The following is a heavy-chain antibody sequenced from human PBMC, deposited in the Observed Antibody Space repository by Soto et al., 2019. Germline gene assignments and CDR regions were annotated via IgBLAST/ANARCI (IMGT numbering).Heavy chain of an antibody. J-gene: IGHJ6*02. D-gene: IGHD6-13*01. CDR1: GYTFTSYY. V-gene: IGHV1-46*01. CDR2: INPSGGST. Sequence: GASVKVSCKASGYTFTSYYMHWVRQAPGQGLEWMGIINPSGGSTSYAQKFQGRVTMTRDTSTSTVYMELSSLRSEDTAVYYCARVFGVSSSWYRNYYYYGMDVWGQGTTVTVSS. CDR3: ARVFGVSSSWYRNYYYYGMDV.